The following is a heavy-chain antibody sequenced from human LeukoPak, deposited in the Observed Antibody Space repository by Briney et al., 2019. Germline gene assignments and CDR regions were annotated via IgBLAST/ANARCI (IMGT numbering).Heavy chain of an antibody. CDR3: ARERGYQLLTYYYYGMDV. J-gene: IGHJ6*02. D-gene: IGHD2-2*01. V-gene: IGHV3-11*06. CDR1: GFTFSDYY. CDR2: ISTSSYT. Sequence: GGSLRLSCAASGFTFSDYYMIWIRQAPGKGLEWVSYISTSSYTNYADSVKGRFTISRDNAKNTLYLQMNSLRAEDTAVYYCARERGYQLLTYYYYGMDVWGQGTTVTVSS.